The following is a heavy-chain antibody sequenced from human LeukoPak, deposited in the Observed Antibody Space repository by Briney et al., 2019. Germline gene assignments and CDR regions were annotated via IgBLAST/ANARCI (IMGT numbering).Heavy chain of an antibody. CDR3: AKGFRRQLVGYHPIT. J-gene: IGHJ4*02. CDR1: GFTFSSYA. CDR2: ISGSGGST. Sequence: PGGSLRLSCAASGFTFSSYAMSWVRQAPGKGLEWVAAISGSGGSTYYADSVKGRFTISRDNSKDTLYLQMNSLRAEDTAVYYCAKGFRRQLVGYHPITWGQGTLVTVSS. V-gene: IGHV3-23*01. D-gene: IGHD6-13*01.